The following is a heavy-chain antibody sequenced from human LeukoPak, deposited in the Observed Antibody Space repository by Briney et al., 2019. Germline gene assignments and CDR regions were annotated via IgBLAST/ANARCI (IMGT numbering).Heavy chain of an antibody. V-gene: IGHV1-2*02. J-gene: IGHJ4*02. CDR1: GYTFTGYY. CDR3: ARGDYGDYEPLGDY. CDR2: INPNSGGT. Sequence: ASVKVSCKASGYTFTGYYMHWVRQAPGQGLEWMGWINPNSGGTNYAQKFQGRVTMTRDTSISTACMELSRLRSDDTAVYYCARGDYGDYEPLGDYWGQGTLVTVSS. D-gene: IGHD4-17*01.